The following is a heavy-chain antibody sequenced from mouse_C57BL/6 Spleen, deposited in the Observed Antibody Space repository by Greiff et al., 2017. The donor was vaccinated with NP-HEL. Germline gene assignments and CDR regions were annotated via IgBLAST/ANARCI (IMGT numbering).Heavy chain of an antibody. CDR2: IYPRSGNT. Sequence: QVQLQQSGAELARPGASVKLSCKASGYTFTSYGISWVKQRTGQGLEWIGEIYPRSGNTYYNEKFKGKATLTADKSSSTAYMELRSLTSEDSAVYFCAIYGSSTAWFAYWGQGTLVTVSA. CDR1: GYTFTSYG. V-gene: IGHV1-81*01. D-gene: IGHD1-1*01. CDR3: AIYGSSTAWFAY. J-gene: IGHJ3*01.